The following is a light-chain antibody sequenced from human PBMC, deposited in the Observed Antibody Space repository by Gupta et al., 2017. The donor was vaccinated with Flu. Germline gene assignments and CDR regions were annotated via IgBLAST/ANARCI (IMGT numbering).Light chain of an antibody. CDR1: QSISSY. CDR3: QQSYSNPQT. CDR2: AAS. V-gene: IGKV1-39*01. Sequence: PSSLSASVGDKVTITCRASQSISSYLNWYQQKPGKAPKLLIYAASSLQSGVPSRFSGSGSGTDFTLTISSLQPEDFATYYCQQSYSNPQTFGQGTKVEIK. J-gene: IGKJ1*01.